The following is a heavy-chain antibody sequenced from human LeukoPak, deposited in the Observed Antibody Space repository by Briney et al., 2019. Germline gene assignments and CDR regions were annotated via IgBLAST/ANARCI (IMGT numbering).Heavy chain of an antibody. CDR2: IYTSGST. J-gene: IGHJ5*02. D-gene: IGHD3-10*01. V-gene: IGHV4-4*07. Sequence: SETLSLICTVSGGYISSYYWSWIRQPAAKGLEWIGRIYTSGSTNYNPSLKTRVTMSVDTSKNQFSLMLSSVTAADTAVYYCARDCGLSGSGSYYTNWFDPWGQGTLVTVSS. CDR1: GGYISSYY. CDR3: ARDCGLSGSGSYYTNWFDP.